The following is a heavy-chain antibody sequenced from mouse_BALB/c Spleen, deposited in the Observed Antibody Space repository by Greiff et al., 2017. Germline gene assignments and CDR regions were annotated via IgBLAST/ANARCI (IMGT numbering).Heavy chain of an antibody. J-gene: IGHJ3*01. CDR1: GFDFSSYW. V-gene: IGHV4-1*02. Sequence: EVKLMESGGGLVQPGGSLKLSCAASGFDFSSYWMSWVRQAPGKGLEWIGEINPDSSTNNYTPSLKDKFIISRDNAKNTLYLQMSKVRSEDTALYYCARQGYDYDGFAYWGQGTLVTVSA. CDR3: ARQGYDYDGFAY. D-gene: IGHD2-4*01. CDR2: INPDSSTN.